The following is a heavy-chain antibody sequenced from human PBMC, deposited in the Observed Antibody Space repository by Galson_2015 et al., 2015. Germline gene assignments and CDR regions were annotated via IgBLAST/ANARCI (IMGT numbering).Heavy chain of an antibody. CDR1: GFTFSSYA. Sequence: SLRLSCAASGFTFSSYAMSWVRQAPGKGLEWVSALSANGGSTYDADFVKGRFTISRDNSKNTLYLQMNSLRAEDTAVYYCAKDRTIFGVAKRDFDYWGQGTLVTVSS. V-gene: IGHV3-23*01. D-gene: IGHD3-3*01. CDR2: LSANGGST. CDR3: AKDRTIFGVAKRDFDY. J-gene: IGHJ4*02.